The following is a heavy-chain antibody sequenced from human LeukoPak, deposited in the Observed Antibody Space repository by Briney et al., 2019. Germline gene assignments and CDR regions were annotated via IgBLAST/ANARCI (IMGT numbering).Heavy chain of an antibody. CDR1: GYSFTIYW. V-gene: IGHV5-51*01. CDR3: ASTHNYSSSWYSY. J-gene: IGHJ4*02. CDR2: IYPGDSDT. D-gene: IGHD6-13*01. Sequence: GESLKISCKGSGYSFTIYWIGWVRQMPGKGLEWMGIIYPGDSDTRYSPSFQGQVTISADKSISTAYLQWSSLKASDTAMYYCASTHNYSSSWYSYWGQGTLVTVSS.